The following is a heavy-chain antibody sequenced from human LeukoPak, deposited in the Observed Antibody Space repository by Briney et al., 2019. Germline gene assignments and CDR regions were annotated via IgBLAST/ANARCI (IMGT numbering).Heavy chain of an antibody. CDR2: IYYSGST. Sequence: SETLSLTCTVSGGSISSYYWSWIRQPPGKGLEWIGYIYYSGSTNYNPSLKSRVTISVDTSRNQFSLKLSSVTAADTAVYYCARDPGYCSGGSCYLLDYWGQGTLVTVSS. D-gene: IGHD2-15*01. CDR3: ARDPGYCSGGSCYLLDY. V-gene: IGHV4-59*01. J-gene: IGHJ4*02. CDR1: GGSISSYY.